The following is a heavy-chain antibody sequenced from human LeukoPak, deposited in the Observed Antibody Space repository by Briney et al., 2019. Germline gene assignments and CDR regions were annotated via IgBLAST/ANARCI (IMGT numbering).Heavy chain of an antibody. CDR3: AREWVRGVSLYYY. D-gene: IGHD3-10*01. CDR2: INWNGANT. J-gene: IGHJ4*02. CDR1: GGSISSYY. V-gene: IGHV3-20*04. Sequence: PSETLSLTCTVSGGSISSYYWSWVRQAPGKGLEWVSGINWNGANTGYADSVKGRFTISRDNAKNSLYLQMNSLRAEDTALYYCAREWVRGVSLYYYWGQGTLVTVSS.